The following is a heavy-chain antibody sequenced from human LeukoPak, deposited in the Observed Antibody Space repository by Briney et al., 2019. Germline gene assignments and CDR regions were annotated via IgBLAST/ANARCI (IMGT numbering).Heavy chain of an antibody. CDR2: INHSGST. V-gene: IGHV4-34*01. CDR3: ARVKATIDY. CDR1: GGSFSGYY. D-gene: IGHD5-24*01. Sequence: SETLSLTCAVYGGSFSGYYWSWIRQPPGKGLEWIGEINHSGSTNYNPSLKSRVTISVDTSKNQFSLKLSSVTAADTAVYYCARVKATIDYWGQGTLVTXS. J-gene: IGHJ4*02.